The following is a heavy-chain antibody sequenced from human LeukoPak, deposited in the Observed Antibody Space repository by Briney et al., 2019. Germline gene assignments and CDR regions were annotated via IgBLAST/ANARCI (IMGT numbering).Heavy chain of an antibody. V-gene: IGHV5-51*01. J-gene: IGHJ4*02. Sequence: GESLKISCKGSGYSFSNYWIAWVRQMPGKGLEWMGIIYPGDSDTRYSPSFQGHVTISTDKSISTAYLQWSSLKASDTAIYYCATMHRGFCSGSHCSHDYWGQGTLVTVSS. CDR3: ATMHRGFCSGSHCSHDY. CDR1: GYSFSNYW. D-gene: IGHD2-15*01. CDR2: IYPGDSDT.